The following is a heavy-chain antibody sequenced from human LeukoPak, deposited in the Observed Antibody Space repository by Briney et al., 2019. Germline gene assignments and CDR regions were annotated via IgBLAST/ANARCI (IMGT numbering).Heavy chain of an antibody. D-gene: IGHD2-2*01. CDR2: INPNSGGT. CDR3: ARDPSLPLGYCSSTSCYNWFDP. V-gene: IGHV1-2*02. Sequence: GASVKVSCKASGYTFTSYAMNWVRQAPGQGLEWMGWINPNSGGTNYAQKFQGRVTMTRDTSISTAYMELSRLRSDDTAVYYCARDPSLPLGYCSSTSCYNWFDPWGQGTLVTVSS. J-gene: IGHJ5*02. CDR1: GYTFTSYA.